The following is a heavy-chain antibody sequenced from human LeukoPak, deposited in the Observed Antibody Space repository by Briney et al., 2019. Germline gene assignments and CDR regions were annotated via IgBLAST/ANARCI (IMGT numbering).Heavy chain of an antibody. CDR1: GGSISSYY. D-gene: IGHD6-13*01. CDR3: ARDHVTGYSSTGWYFDL. CDR2: IYYSGST. V-gene: IGHV4-59*01. Sequence: PSETLSLTCTVSGGSISSYYWSWIRQPPGKGLEWIGYIYYSGSTNYNPSLKSRVTISVDTSKNQFSLKLSSVTAADTAVYYCARDHVTGYSSTGWYFDLWGRGTLATVSS. J-gene: IGHJ2*01.